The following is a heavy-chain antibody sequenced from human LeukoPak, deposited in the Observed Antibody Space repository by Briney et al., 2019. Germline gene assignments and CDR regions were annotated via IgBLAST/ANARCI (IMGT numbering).Heavy chain of an antibody. D-gene: IGHD5-12*01. CDR2: ISDDSSFT. CDR1: GLVFGKYA. V-gene: IGHV3-23*01. Sequence: GGSLRLSCAASGLVFGKYAMAWVRQAPGKGLECVSIISDDSSFTYYLDSVKGRSTIFRDNSKNTLYLHMNSLKAEDTAVYYCAKGRCSGPGCDSFDYWGQRTLVTVSS. J-gene: IGHJ4*02. CDR3: AKGRCSGPGCDSFDY.